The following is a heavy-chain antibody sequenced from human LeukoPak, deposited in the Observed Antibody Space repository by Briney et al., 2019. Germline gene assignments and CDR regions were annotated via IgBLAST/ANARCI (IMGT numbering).Heavy chain of an antibody. J-gene: IGHJ4*02. D-gene: IGHD3-22*01. CDR3: ASRSGYAEGYFDY. CDR1: GGTFSSYA. CDR2: IIPIFGTA. V-gene: IGHV1-69*05. Sequence: ASVKVSCKASGGTFSSYAISWVRQAPGQGLEWMGGIIPIFGTANYAQKFQGRVTITTDESTSTAYMELSSLRSEDTAVYYCASRSGYAEGYFDYWGQGTLVTVSS.